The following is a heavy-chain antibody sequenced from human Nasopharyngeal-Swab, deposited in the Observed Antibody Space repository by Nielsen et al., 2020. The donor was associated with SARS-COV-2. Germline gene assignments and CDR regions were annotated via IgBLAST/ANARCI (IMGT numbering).Heavy chain of an antibody. J-gene: IGHJ5*01. Sequence: GGSLRLSCAASGFTFSSYWMHWVRQALGKGLVWVSLIKSDGSTTSYADSVKGRFTISRDNAKNTLYLQMNSLRAEDTSVYYCARDLGYNWFDSWGQGTLVTVSS. CDR1: GFTFSSYW. CDR3: ARDLGYNWFDS. V-gene: IGHV3-74*01. D-gene: IGHD7-27*01. CDR2: IKSDGSTT.